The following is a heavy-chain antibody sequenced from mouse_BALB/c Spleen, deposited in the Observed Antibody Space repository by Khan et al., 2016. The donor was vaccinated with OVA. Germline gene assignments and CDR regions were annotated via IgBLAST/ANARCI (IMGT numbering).Heavy chain of an antibody. V-gene: IGHV1S135*01. Sequence: VQLQQSGPELVKPGASVKVSCKASGYSFTDYNMFWVKQSHGKSLEWIGYIDPYNGGTSYNQKFKGKATLTVDKSSSIAFMHLSSLTSEDSAVFYCARTDYYGSSYYFDYWGQGTTLTVSS. CDR1: GYSFTDYN. D-gene: IGHD1-1*01. CDR3: ARTDYYGSSYYFDY. J-gene: IGHJ2*01. CDR2: IDPYNGGT.